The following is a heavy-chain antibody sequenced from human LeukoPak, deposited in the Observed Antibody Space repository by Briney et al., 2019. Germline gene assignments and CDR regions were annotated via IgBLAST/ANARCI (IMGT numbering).Heavy chain of an antibody. J-gene: IGHJ4*02. V-gene: IGHV4-34*01. CDR2: INHSGYT. Sequence: DPSETLSLTCAVSGVSFNDYYWSWVRQTPGKGLGWIGEINHSGYTNDSPSLKSRVTLSIDTSRKQFSLNLRSVTVADSGIYYCTRMTTGHDYWGQGTLVTVSS. D-gene: IGHD4-17*01. CDR1: GVSFNDYY. CDR3: TRMTTGHDY.